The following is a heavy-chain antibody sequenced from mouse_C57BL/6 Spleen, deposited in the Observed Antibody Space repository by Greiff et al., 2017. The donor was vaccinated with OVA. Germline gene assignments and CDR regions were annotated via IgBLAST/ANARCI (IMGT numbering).Heavy chain of an antibody. Sequence: QVQLQQSGPELVKPGASVKISCKASGYAFSSSWMNWVKQRPGKGLEWIGRIYPGDGDTNYNGKFKGKATLTADKSSSTAYMQLSSLTSVDSAVYFCTAPPHYAMDYWGQGTSVTVSS. J-gene: IGHJ4*01. CDR2: IYPGDGDT. V-gene: IGHV1-82*01. CDR3: TAPPHYAMDY. CDR1: GYAFSSSW.